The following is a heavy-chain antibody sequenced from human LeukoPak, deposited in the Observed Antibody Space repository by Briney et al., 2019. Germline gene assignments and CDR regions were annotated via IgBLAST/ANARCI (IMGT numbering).Heavy chain of an antibody. CDR1: GFTFSSYS. J-gene: IGHJ5*02. CDR3: ASLPGIAAAGWFDP. CDR2: ISSSSSYI. D-gene: IGHD6-13*01. V-gene: IGHV3-21*01. Sequence: GGSLRLSCAASGFTFSSYSMNWVRQAPGKGLEWVSSISSSSSYIYYADSVKGRFTISRDNAKNSLYLQMNSLRAEDTAVYYCASLPGIAAAGWFDPWGQGTLVTVSS.